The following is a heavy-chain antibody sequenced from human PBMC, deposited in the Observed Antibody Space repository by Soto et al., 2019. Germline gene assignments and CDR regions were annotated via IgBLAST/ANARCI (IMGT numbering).Heavy chain of an antibody. CDR1: GGSFSGYY. CDR3: ARPKRSYSSGWTYDY. Sequence: SETLSLTCAVYGGSFSGYYWSWIRQPSGKGLEWIGEINHSGSTNYNPSLKSRVTISVDTSKNQFSLKLSSVTAADTAVYYCARPKRSYSSGWTYDYWGQGTLVTVSS. CDR2: INHSGST. D-gene: IGHD6-19*01. V-gene: IGHV4-34*01. J-gene: IGHJ4*02.